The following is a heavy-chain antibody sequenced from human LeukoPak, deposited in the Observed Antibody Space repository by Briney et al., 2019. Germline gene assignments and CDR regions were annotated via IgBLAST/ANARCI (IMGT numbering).Heavy chain of an antibody. CDR2: IYYSGST. CDR3: ARGHYDFWSGPLDY. CDR1: GGSISSYY. Sequence: PSETLSLTCTVSGGSISSYYWSWIRQPPGKGLEWIGYIYYSGSTNHNPSLKSRVTISVDTSKNQFSLKLSSVTAADTAVYYCARGHYDFWSGPLDYWGQGTLATVSS. J-gene: IGHJ4*02. V-gene: IGHV4-59*01. D-gene: IGHD3-3*01.